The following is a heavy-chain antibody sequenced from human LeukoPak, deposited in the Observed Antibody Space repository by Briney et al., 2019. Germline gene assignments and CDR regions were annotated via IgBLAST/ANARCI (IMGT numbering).Heavy chain of an antibody. CDR3: ARDLDFYATDY. D-gene: IGHD2/OR15-2a*01. CDR1: GFSLSGYW. CDR2: IEKDGSWI. J-gene: IGHJ4*02. V-gene: IGHV3-7*01. Sequence: PGGSLRLSCAASGFSLSGYWMSWVRQAPGQGLEWVANIEKDGSWIHYADSVKGRFTISRDNAKNSLYLQMNSLRADDTAIYYCARDLDFYATDYWGQGTLVTVSS.